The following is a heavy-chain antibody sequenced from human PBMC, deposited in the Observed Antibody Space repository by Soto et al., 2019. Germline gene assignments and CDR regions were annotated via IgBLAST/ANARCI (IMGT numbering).Heavy chain of an antibody. CDR3: ARVSAAAGFDY. D-gene: IGHD6-13*01. Sequence: SETLSLTCAVYGGSFSGYYWSWIRQPPGKGLEWIGEINHSGSTNYNPSLKSRVTISVDTSKNQFSLKLSSVTAADTAVYYCARVSAAAGFDYWGQGTLVTVS. J-gene: IGHJ4*02. CDR1: GGSFSGYY. V-gene: IGHV4-34*01. CDR2: INHSGST.